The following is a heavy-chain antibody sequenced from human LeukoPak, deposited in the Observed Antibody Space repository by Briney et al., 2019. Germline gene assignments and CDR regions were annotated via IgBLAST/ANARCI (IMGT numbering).Heavy chain of an antibody. CDR2: IYYTGTS. CDR3: ARDLGFWSGPDY. V-gene: IGHV4-59*11. CDR1: GGSISSHY. D-gene: IGHD3-3*01. J-gene: IGHJ4*02. Sequence: PSETLSLTCTVSGGSISSHYWSWIRQPPGKGLEWIAYIYYTGTSNYNPSLKSRVTISVDTSKNQISLRLSSVTAADTAVYYCARDLGFWSGPDYWGQGTLVTVSS.